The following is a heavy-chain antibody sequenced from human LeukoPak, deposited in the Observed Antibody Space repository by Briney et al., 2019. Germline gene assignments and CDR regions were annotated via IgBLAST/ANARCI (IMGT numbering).Heavy chain of an antibody. CDR2: IIPILGIA. CDR3: ARGGYSSSSYYFDY. Sequence: SVKVSCKASGGTFSSYAISWVRQAPGQGLEWMGRIIPILGIANYAQKFQGRVTITADKSTSTAYMELSSLRSEDTAVYYCARGGYSSSSYYFDYWGQGTLVTVSS. CDR1: GGTFSSYA. V-gene: IGHV1-69*04. D-gene: IGHD6-6*01. J-gene: IGHJ4*02.